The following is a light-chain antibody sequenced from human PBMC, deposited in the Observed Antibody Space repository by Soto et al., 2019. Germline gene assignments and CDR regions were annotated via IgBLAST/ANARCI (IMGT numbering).Light chain of an antibody. CDR2: DAS. CDR3: QHYTLSSGP. CDR1: QDIVNY. V-gene: IGKV1-5*01. Sequence: ILMTQYPSTVSASVGVIVTISCRASQDIVNYLAWYQQKPGRAHKLLIFDASTLQSGVSPRFRGSGSGSEFTITISNLQLEGAGDYFCQHYTLSSGPFGGGTRV. J-gene: IGKJ4*01.